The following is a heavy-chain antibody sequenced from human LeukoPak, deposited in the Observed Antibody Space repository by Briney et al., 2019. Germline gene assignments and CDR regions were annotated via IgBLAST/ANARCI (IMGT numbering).Heavy chain of an antibody. Sequence: GGSLRLSCAASGFTFSSYAMSWVRQPPGKGREWVAAISGSGGSTYYADSGKGRFTISRDNYRNTLYLQMNSLRAEDTAVYYCAKDRDTAMASNPPDYWGQGTLVTVSS. CDR2: ISGSGGST. J-gene: IGHJ4*02. D-gene: IGHD5-18*01. CDR3: AKDRDTAMASNPPDY. V-gene: IGHV3-23*01. CDR1: GFTFSSYA.